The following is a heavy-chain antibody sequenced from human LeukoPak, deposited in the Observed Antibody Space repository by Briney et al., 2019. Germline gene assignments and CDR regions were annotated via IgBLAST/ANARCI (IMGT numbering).Heavy chain of an antibody. J-gene: IGHJ4*02. CDR2: IYYSGST. V-gene: IGHV4-31*03. D-gene: IGHD3-22*01. CDR3: ARVPYDSSGYYFDY. CDR1: GGSISSGGYY. Sequence: SETLSLTCTVSGGSISSGGYYRSWIRQHPGKGLEWIGYIYYSGSTYYNPSLKSRVTISVDTSKNQFSLKLSSVTAADTAVYYCARVPYDSSGYYFDYWGQGTLVTVSS.